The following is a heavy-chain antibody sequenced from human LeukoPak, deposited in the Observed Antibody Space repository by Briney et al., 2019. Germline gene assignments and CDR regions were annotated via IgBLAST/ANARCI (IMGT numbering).Heavy chain of an antibody. Sequence: GGSLRLSCAASGFTFRTYEMNWVRRAPGKGLEWVSYISSSGITIYYADSVKGRFTISRETVKNSLYLQMKSLRAEDTAVYYCARDAEQRGYFDYWGQGTLVTVSS. D-gene: IGHD6-25*01. CDR2: ISSSGITI. J-gene: IGHJ4*02. V-gene: IGHV3-48*03. CDR1: GFTFRTYE. CDR3: ARDAEQRGYFDY.